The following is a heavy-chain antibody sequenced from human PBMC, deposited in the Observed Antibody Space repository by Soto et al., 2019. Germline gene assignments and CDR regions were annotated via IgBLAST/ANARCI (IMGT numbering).Heavy chain of an antibody. CDR3: ARDTSLEYRLLRSCYYYGMDV. J-gene: IGHJ6*02. Sequence: SVKVSCKSSGGTFSSYAISWVRQAPGQGREWMGGIIPIFGTANYAQKLQGRVTITADEPTGTAYMELSSLRSEGTAVYYCARDTSLEYRLLRSCYYYGMDVWGQGTTVTVSS. CDR1: GGTFSSYA. D-gene: IGHD2-2*01. V-gene: IGHV1-69*13. CDR2: IIPIFGTA.